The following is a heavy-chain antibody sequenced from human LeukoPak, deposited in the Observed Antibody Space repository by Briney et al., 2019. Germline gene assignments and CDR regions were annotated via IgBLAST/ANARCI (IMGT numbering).Heavy chain of an antibody. J-gene: IGHJ6*03. V-gene: IGHV3-7*01. CDR3: ARDRCSSTSCYVGGHYYYYYMDV. Sequence: GGSLRLSCAASGFTFSSYWMSWVRQAPGKGLEWVANIKQDGSEKYYVDSVKGRFTISRDNAKNSLYLQMNSLRAEDTAVYYCARDRCSSTSCYVGGHYYYYYMDVWGEGTTVTVSS. CDR1: GFTFSSYW. CDR2: IKQDGSEK. D-gene: IGHD2-2*01.